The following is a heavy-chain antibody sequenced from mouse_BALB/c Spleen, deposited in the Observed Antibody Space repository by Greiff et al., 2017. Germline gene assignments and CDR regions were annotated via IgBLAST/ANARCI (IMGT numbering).Heavy chain of an antibody. CDR1: GFAFSSYD. Sequence: DVKLVESGGGLVKPGGSLKLSCAASGFAFSSYDMSWVRQTPEKRLEWVAYISSGGGSTYYPDTVKGRFTISRDNAKNTLYLQMSSLKSEDTAMYYCARQKNWDYFDYWGQGTTLTVSS. CDR3: ARQKNWDYFDY. CDR2: ISSGGGST. J-gene: IGHJ2*01. V-gene: IGHV5-12-1*01. D-gene: IGHD4-1*01.